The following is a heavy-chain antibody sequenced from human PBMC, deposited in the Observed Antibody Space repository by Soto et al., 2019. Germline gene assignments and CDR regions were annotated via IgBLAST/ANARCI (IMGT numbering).Heavy chain of an antibody. J-gene: IGHJ4*02. D-gene: IGHD4-17*01. V-gene: IGHV1-18*04. Sequence: ASVKVSCKSSAYSFTNYDINWVRQAPGQGLEWMGWISAYNGKTNYAQNFQGRVTMTTDTSTNTAYMELRSLRSDDTAVYYCAIAHNGDYPESRYWGQGTQVTVSS. CDR2: ISAYNGKT. CDR1: AYSFTNYD. CDR3: AIAHNGDYPESRY.